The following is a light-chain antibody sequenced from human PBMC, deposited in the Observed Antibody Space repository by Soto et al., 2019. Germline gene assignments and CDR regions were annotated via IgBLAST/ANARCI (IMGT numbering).Light chain of an antibody. CDR3: QQYDTFTRQ. J-gene: IGKJ1*01. V-gene: IGKV3-15*01. CDR2: GAS. Sequence: ETVMIQSPSTLSVSPGERATLSCRASQSVSSDLAWYQHKTGQAPRLLIRGASTRATGVPARFSGSGSGTEFDLTITTPEPADVAVYFCQQYDTFTRQFGKGNKVDIQ. CDR1: QSVSSD.